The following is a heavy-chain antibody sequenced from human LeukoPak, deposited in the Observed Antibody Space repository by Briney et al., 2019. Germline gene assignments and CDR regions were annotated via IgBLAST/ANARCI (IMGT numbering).Heavy chain of an antibody. Sequence: GGSLRLSCAASGFTFSSYAMRWGRQAPGKGMEWVSAISGSGGSTSYADSVKCRFTISRDNSKNTLYLQMNSLRAEDTAVYYCAKLKRNLGPLWFDPWGQGTLVTVSS. CDR2: ISGSGGST. J-gene: IGHJ5*02. V-gene: IGHV3-23*01. CDR1: GFTFSSYA. CDR3: AKLKRNLGPLWFDP. D-gene: IGHD1-26*01.